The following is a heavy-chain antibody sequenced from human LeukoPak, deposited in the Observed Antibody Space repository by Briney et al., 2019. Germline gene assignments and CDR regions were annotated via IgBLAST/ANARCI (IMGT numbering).Heavy chain of an antibody. CDR1: GFTFSSYS. D-gene: IGHD6-13*01. CDR3: AKGGEQLVFLGDLDY. Sequence: GGSLRLSCAASGFTFSSYSMNWVRQAPGKGLEWVSHISSSSSTIYYADSVKGRFTISRDNAKNSLYLQMNSLRAEDTAVYYCAKGGEQLVFLGDLDYWGQGTLVTVSS. V-gene: IGHV3-48*01. J-gene: IGHJ4*02. CDR2: ISSSSSTI.